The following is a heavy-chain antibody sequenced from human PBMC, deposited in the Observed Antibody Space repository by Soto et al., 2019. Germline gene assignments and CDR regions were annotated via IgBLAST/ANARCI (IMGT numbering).Heavy chain of an antibody. J-gene: IGHJ4*02. V-gene: IGHV3-64*01. Sequence: GGSLRLSCAASGFTFSSYAMHWVRQAPGKGLEYVSAISSNGGSTYYANSVKGRFTISRDNSKNTLYLQMGSLRAEDMAVYDSARVGSSGEYYFDYWGQGTLVTVSS. CDR1: GFTFSSYA. CDR3: ARVGSSGEYYFDY. D-gene: IGHD6-19*01. CDR2: ISSNGGST.